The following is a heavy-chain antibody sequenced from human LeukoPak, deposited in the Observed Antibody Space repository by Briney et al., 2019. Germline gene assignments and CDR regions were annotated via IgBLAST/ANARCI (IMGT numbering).Heavy chain of an antibody. Sequence: GGSLRLSCAASGFTFSSYEMNWVRQAPGKGLEWVSYISSSGSTIYYADSVKGRFTISRDNAKNSLYLQMNSLRAEDTAVYYCARRGMVRGKNFDYWGQGTLVTVSS. CDR3: ARRGMVRGKNFDY. CDR2: ISSSGSTI. CDR1: GFTFSSYE. V-gene: IGHV3-48*03. J-gene: IGHJ4*02. D-gene: IGHD3-10*01.